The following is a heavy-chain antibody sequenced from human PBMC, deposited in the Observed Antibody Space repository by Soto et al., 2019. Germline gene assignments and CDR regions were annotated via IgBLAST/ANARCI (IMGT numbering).Heavy chain of an antibody. CDR3: ARGSGYSYGDY. CDR1: GGSFSGYY. CDR2: INHSGST. D-gene: IGHD5-18*01. V-gene: IGHV4-34*01. Sequence: PSETLSLTCAVYGGSFSGYYWIWIRQPPGKGLEWIGEINHSGSTNYNPSLKSRVTISVDTSKNQFSLKLSSVTAADTAVYYCARGSGYSYGDYWVQGTLVTVSS. J-gene: IGHJ4*02.